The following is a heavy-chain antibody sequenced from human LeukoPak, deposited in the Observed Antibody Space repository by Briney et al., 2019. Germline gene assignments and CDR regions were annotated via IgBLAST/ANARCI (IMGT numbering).Heavy chain of an antibody. CDR2: INHSGST. CDR3: ARELAAAGTVGYYYMDV. V-gene: IGHV4-34*01. CDR1: GGSFSGYY. J-gene: IGHJ6*03. D-gene: IGHD6-13*01. Sequence: SETLSLTCAVYGGSFSGYYWSWIRQPPGKGLEWIGEINHSGSTNYNPSLKSRVTISVDTSKNQFSLKLSSVTAADTAVYYCARELAAAGTVGYYYMDVWGKGTTVTVSS.